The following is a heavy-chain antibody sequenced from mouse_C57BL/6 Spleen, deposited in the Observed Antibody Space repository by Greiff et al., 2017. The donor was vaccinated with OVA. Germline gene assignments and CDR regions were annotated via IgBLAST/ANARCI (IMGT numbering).Heavy chain of an antibody. D-gene: IGHD1-1*01. Sequence: EVKVEESGGGLVKPGGSLKLSCAASGFTFSSYAMSWVRQTPEKRLEWVATISDGGSYTYYPDNVKGRFTISRDNAKNNLYLQMSHLKSEDTAMDYCARRYYGSSYFDYWGQGTTLTVSS. CDR3: ARRYYGSSYFDY. CDR1: GFTFSSYA. V-gene: IGHV5-4*03. CDR2: ISDGGSYT. J-gene: IGHJ2*01.